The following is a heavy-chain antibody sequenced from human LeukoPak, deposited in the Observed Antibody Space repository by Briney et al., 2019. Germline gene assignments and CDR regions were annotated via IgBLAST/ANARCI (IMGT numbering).Heavy chain of an antibody. CDR3: ARAGYGDSDFDY. J-gene: IGHJ4*02. V-gene: IGHV4-59*08. CDR2: IYYSGST. Sequence: SETLSLTCTVSDGSISSYYWTWIRQPPGKGLEWIGYIYYSGSTNYNPSLKSRVTISVDTSKNQFSLKLSSVTAADTAVYYCARAGYGDSDFDYWGQGTLVTVSS. D-gene: IGHD4-17*01. CDR1: DGSISSYY.